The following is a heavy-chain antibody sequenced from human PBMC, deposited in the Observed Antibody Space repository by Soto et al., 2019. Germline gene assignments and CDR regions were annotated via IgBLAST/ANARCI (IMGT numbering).Heavy chain of an antibody. CDR3: APHVSCSGGNCQYDAFAI. J-gene: IGHJ3*02. CDR2: FSNSGGSGGTT. V-gene: IGHV3-23*01. CDR1: GFSFSSFA. Sequence: GGSLRLSCSASGFSFSSFAMHWVRQAPGGGLECVSTFSNSGGSGGTTYYADSVKGRFTISRDNSKNMLYLQMNSLGAEDTAAYYCAPHVSCSGGNCQYDAFAIRGQGTMVTVSS. D-gene: IGHD2-15*01.